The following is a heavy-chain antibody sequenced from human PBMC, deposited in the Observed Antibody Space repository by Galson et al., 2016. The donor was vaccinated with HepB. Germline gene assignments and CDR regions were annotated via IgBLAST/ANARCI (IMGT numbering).Heavy chain of an antibody. J-gene: IGHJ5*02. CDR3: ATSNYCSKRCAAFDP. D-gene: IGHD2-2*01. CDR2: IKQDGSEK. V-gene: IGHV3-7*01. CDR1: GFTFSSYW. Sequence: SLRLSCAASGFTFSSYWMSWVRQAPGKGLEWVANIKQDGSEKYYVDSVKGRFTISRDNAKNSLSLQMNSLRAEDTAVYYCATSNYCSKRCAAFDPWGQGTLVTGSS.